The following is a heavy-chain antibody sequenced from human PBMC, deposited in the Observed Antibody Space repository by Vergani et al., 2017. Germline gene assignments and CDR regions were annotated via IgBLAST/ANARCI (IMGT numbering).Heavy chain of an antibody. J-gene: IGHJ4*02. CDR3: ARDHVGIVDY. CDR1: GGSISSYY. D-gene: IGHD7-27*01. V-gene: IGHV4-59*01. Sequence: VQLQESGPGLVKPSETLSLTCTVSGGSISSYYWSWIRQPPGKGLEWIGYIYYSGSTNYNPSLKSRVTISVDTSKNQFSLKLSSVTAADTAVYYCARDHVGIVDYWGQGTLVTVSS. CDR2: IYYSGST.